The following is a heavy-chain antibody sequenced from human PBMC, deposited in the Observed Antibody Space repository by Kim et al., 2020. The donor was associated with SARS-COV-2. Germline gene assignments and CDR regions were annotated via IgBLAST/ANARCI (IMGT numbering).Heavy chain of an antibody. D-gene: IGHD2-15*01. CDR1: GYTFTGYY. CDR3: ASGFVEADDFDY. J-gene: IGHJ4*02. V-gene: IGHV1-2*02. Sequence: ASVKVSCKASGYTFTGYYIHWVRQAPGQGLEWMGWINPNSGGTIYAQKFQGRVTMTRDTSISTAYMDLSRLRSDDTAVYYCASGFVEADDFDYWGQGTLVTVSS. CDR2: INPNSGGT.